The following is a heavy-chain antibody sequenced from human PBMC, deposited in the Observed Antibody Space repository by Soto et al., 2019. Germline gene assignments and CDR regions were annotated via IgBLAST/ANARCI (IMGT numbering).Heavy chain of an antibody. Sequence: EVQLLESGGDLVQPGGSLRLSCAASGFTFNIYAMSWVRQAPGKGLGWVAGISVGGGSTYYADSVKGQFTISRDNSKSTLFLQMNSLRVENTAVYYCAKGWPHIEVAGTSPDHWGQGTLVTVSS. CDR1: GFTFNIYA. V-gene: IGHV3-23*01. J-gene: IGHJ4*02. CDR2: ISVGGGST. CDR3: AKGWPHIEVAGTSPDH. D-gene: IGHD6-19*01.